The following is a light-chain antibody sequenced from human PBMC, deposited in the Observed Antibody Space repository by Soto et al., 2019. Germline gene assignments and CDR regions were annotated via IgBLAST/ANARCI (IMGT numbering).Light chain of an antibody. CDR2: ENN. V-gene: IGLV6-57*04. J-gene: IGLJ2*01. Sequence: FMLTQPHSVSESLGKTLSISCTRSSGSIANNYVQWYQQRPGSAPTTVIYENNQRLSGVPDRFSGSTDGSSNSASLTISGLQTEDEADYYCQSYDSDFVVFGGGIKLTVL. CDR3: QSYDSDFVV. CDR1: SGSIANNY.